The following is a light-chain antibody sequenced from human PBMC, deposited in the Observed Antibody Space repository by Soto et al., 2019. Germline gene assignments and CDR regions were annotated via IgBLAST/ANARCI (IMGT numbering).Light chain of an antibody. CDR2: RAS. V-gene: IGKV1-5*03. CDR3: QQFQGSSWT. J-gene: IGKJ1*01. CDR1: QTISTW. Sequence: DIQMTQSPSTLSASVGDRVTITCRASQTISTWLAWYQQKPGKPPNLLIHRASSLHIGVPSRFSASGSGTEFTLTISSLQPDDFATYYCQQFQGSSWTFGQGTRVELK.